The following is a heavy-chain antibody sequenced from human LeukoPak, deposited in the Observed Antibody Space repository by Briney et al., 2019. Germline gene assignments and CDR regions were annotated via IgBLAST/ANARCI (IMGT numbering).Heavy chain of an antibody. CDR1: AFTFSSYS. D-gene: IGHD6-19*01. V-gene: IGHV3-21*01. CDR3: ARLPGIAVAGTSDY. J-gene: IGHJ4*02. CDR2: ISSSSSYI. Sequence: GGSLRLSCAASAFTFSSYSMNWVRQAPGKGLEWVSSISSSSSYIYYADSVKGRFTISRDNAKNSLYLQMNSLRAEDTAVYYCARLPGIAVAGTSDYWGQGTLVTVSS.